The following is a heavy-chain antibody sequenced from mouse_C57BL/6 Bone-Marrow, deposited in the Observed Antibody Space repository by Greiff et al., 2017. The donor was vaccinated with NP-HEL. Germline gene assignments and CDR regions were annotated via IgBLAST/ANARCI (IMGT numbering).Heavy chain of an antibody. CDR3: AREGASTGTFDY. D-gene: IGHD6-1*01. V-gene: IGHV5-4*01. CDR1: GFTFSSYA. Sequence: EVKLVESGGGLVKPGGSLKLSCAASGFTFSSYAMSWVRQTPEKRLEWVATISDGGSYTYYPDNVKGRVTLSRDNAKNNLYLQMSHLKSEDTAMYYCAREGASTGTFDYWGQGTTLTVSS. J-gene: IGHJ2*01. CDR2: ISDGGSYT.